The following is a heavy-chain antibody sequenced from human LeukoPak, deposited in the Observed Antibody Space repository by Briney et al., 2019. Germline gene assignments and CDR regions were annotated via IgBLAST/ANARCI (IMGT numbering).Heavy chain of an antibody. CDR1: GGSINSGSHY. CDR3: ARGPVPDSRA. V-gene: IGHV4-39*06. D-gene: IGHD3-22*01. CDR2: IYYTGKT. Sequence: SETLSLTCTVSGGSINSGSHYWGWLRQPPGKGLEWIGSIYYTGKTYYNPSLKSRATMSVDTSKNQFPLKLSSVTAADTAVYYCARGPVPDSRAWGQGTLVTVSS. J-gene: IGHJ4*02.